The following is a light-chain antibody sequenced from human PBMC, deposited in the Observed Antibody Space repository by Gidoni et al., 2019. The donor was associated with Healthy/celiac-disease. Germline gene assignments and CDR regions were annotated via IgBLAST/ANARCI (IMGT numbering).Light chain of an antibody. CDR3: QQYNNWPPYT. CDR2: GAS. CDR1: QSVSSN. Sequence: EIGMTLSPATLSVSPGERATLSCRASQSVSSNLAWYQQKPGQAPRLLIYGASTRAPGIPAWFSGSGSGTEFTLTISSLQSEDFAVYYCQQYNNWPPYTFGQGTKLEIK. V-gene: IGKV3-15*01. J-gene: IGKJ2*01.